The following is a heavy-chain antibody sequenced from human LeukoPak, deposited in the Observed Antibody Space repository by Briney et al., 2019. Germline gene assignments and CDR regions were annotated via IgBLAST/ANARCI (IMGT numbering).Heavy chain of an antibody. V-gene: IGHV4-39*01. J-gene: IGHJ4*02. CDR1: GGSISSYY. CDR3: ARHGPYMTTVGS. Sequence: SETLSLTCTVSGGSISSYYWGWIRQPPGKGLEWIGTIYYSGSTYYNPSLKSRVTISVDTSKNQFSLKLSSVTAADTAVYYCARHGPYMTTVGSWGQGTLVTVSS. CDR2: IYYSGST. D-gene: IGHD4-11*01.